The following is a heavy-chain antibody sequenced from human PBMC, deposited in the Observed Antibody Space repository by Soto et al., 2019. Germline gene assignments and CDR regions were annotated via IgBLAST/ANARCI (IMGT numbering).Heavy chain of an antibody. CDR1: GFPFRNFA. Sequence: HPGGSLRLSCAASGFPFRNFAMAWVRQAPGKGLEWVSIISNSGSSTYHGDSVKGRFTTSRDNSKGTLSLHMRGVRIDDTAVYFCARADLLWDSFDLWGQGTQVTVSS. V-gene: IGHV3-23*05. CDR2: ISNSGSST. D-gene: IGHD2-2*01. CDR3: ARADLLWDSFDL. J-gene: IGHJ4*02.